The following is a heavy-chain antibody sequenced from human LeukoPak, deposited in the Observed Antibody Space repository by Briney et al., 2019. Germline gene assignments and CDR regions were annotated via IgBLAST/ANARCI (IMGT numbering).Heavy chain of an antibody. CDR3: ARHSIDGSGSYDY. Sequence: SETLSLTCTVSGGSISSYYWSWIRQPPGKGLEWIGYIYYSGSTNYNPSLKSRVTISVDTSKNQFSLKLSSVTDADTAVYYCARHSIDGSGSYDYWGQGTLVTVSS. D-gene: IGHD3-10*01. CDR1: GGSISSYY. V-gene: IGHV4-59*08. J-gene: IGHJ4*02. CDR2: IYYSGST.